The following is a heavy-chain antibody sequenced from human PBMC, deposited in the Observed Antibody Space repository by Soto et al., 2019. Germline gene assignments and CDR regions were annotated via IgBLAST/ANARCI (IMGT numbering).Heavy chain of an antibody. CDR2: IGWDGGMT. V-gene: IGHV3-43*01. CDR1: GFAFDDYT. J-gene: IGHJ4*02. CDR3: AKDGSVAGSNSFLDS. D-gene: IGHD6-19*01. Sequence: GGSLRLSCAASGFAFDDYTMHWVRQVPGKGLEWVSSIGWDGGMTYYADAVTGRFTISRDNTENSLSLRMSSLTVEDTALYFCAKDGSVAGSNSFLDSWGQGTLVTVSS.